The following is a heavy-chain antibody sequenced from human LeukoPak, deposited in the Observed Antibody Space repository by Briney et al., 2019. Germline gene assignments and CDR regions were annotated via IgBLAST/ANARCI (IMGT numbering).Heavy chain of an antibody. D-gene: IGHD4-11*01. V-gene: IGHV4-59*01. CDR1: SGSISSYY. J-gene: IGHJ6*02. CDR3: AREGWVRQSNQGKPSMDV. Sequence: SETLSLTCTVSSGSISSYYWSWIRQPPGKGLEWIGYIFYSGSTNYNPSLKSRVTISVDTSKNQFSLGLSSVTAADTAVYYCAREGWVRQSNQGKPSMDVWGQGTTVTVSS. CDR2: IFYSGST.